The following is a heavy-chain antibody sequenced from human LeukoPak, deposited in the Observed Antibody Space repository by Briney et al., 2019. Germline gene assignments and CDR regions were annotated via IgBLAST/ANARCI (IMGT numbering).Heavy chain of an antibody. J-gene: IGHJ5*01. V-gene: IGHV3-30*03. CDR1: EFTFSNYA. D-gene: IGHD2-15*01. CDR3: ARGALDAATPFDS. CDR2: ISYDGSDE. Sequence: GGSLRLSCAASEFTFSNYAMHWVRQAPGKGLEWVALISYDGSDEYYADSVKGRFTISRDNSKNTLYLQMNSLRAEDTAVYYCARGALDAATPFDSWGQGTLVTVSS.